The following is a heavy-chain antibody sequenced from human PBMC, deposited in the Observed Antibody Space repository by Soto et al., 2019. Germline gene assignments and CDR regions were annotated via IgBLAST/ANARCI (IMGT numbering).Heavy chain of an antibody. CDR2: IIPILGIA. D-gene: IGHD6-6*01. CDR1: GGTFSSYA. J-gene: IGHJ6*02. V-gene: IGHV1-69*10. Sequence: ASVKVSCKASGGTFSSYAISWVRQAPGQGLEWMGGIIPILGIANYAQKFQGRVTITADKSTSTAYMELSSLRSEDTAVYYCARGTTYSSSSYGMDVWGQGTTVTVSS. CDR3: ARGTTYSSSSYGMDV.